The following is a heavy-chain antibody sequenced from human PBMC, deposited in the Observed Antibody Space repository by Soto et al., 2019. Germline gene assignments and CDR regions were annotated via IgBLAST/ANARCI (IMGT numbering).Heavy chain of an antibody. CDR2: MTSDSKTI. D-gene: IGHD3-10*01. CDR1: GFNFNIYS. V-gene: IGHV3-48*01. J-gene: IGHJ3*01. Sequence: HPGGSLRLSCITSGFNFNIYSMNWVRQAPGKGLEWVSYMTSDSKTIHYADSIKGRFTISRENAKNSVFLQMNSLRAEDTAVYYCTRGVSYGFDFWGQGTMVTVSS. CDR3: TRGVSYGFDF.